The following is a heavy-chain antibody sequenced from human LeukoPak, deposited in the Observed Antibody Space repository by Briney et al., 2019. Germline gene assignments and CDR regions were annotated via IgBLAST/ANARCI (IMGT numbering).Heavy chain of an antibody. CDR3: ARDVAVAGRGWFDP. J-gene: IGHJ5*02. Sequence: ASVKVSCKASGYTFTGYYMHWVRQAPGQGLEWMGWINPNSGGTNYAQKFQGWVTMTRDTSISTAYMELGRLRSDDTAVYYCARDVAVAGRGWFDPWGQGTLVTVSS. D-gene: IGHD6-19*01. V-gene: IGHV1-2*04. CDR2: INPNSGGT. CDR1: GYTFTGYY.